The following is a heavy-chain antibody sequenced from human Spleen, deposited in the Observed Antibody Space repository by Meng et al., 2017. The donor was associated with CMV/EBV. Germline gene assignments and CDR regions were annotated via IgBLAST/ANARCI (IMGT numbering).Heavy chain of an antibody. V-gene: IGHV4-34*01. CDR1: GGSFSGYY. J-gene: IGHJ6*02. Sequence: SQTLSLTCADYGGSFSGYYWSWIRQPPGKGLEWIGEINHSGSTNYNPSLKSRVTISVDTSKNQFSLKLSSVTAADTAVYYCARGQPFWSGYNVWGQGTTVTVSS. CDR3: ARGQPFWSGYNV. CDR2: INHSGST. D-gene: IGHD3-3*01.